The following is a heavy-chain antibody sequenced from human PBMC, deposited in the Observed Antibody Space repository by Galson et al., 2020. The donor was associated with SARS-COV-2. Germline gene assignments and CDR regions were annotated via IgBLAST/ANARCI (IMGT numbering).Heavy chain of an antibody. CDR2: IYYSGST. V-gene: IGHV4-31*01. J-gene: IGHJ4*02. Sequence: SETLSLTCTVSGGSISSGGYYWSWIRQHPGKGLEWIGYIYYSGSTYYNPSLKSLVTISVDTSKNQFSLKLSSVTAADTAVYYCARGWYSSSSSGVLFDYWGQGTLVTVSS. CDR1: GGSISSGGYY. CDR3: ARGWYSSSSSGVLFDY. D-gene: IGHD6-6*01.